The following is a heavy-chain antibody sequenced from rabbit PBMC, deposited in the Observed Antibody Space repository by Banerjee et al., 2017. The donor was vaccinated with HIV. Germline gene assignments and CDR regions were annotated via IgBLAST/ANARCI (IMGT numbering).Heavy chain of an antibody. CDR2: IETINSNT. D-gene: IGHD7-1*01. Sequence: QEQLEESGGGLVKPGASLTLTCKASGIDFTYPHNMCWVRQAPGKGLEMIACIETINSNTHYASWATGRFTISRTSSTTVTLQMTSLTGADTATYFCARDGDSNWSYYFELWGPGTLVTVS. CDR1: GIDFTYPHN. V-gene: IGHV1S45*01. J-gene: IGHJ4*01. CDR3: ARDGDSNWSYYFEL.